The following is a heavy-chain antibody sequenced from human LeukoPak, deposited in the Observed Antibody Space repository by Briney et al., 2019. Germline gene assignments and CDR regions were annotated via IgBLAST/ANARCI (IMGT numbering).Heavy chain of an antibody. D-gene: IGHD6-19*01. Sequence: GRFLRLSCAASGFTFSSYAMHWVRQAPGKGLEWVAVISYDGSNKDYADSVKGRFTISRDNSKNTLYVQMNSLRAEDTAVYYCARDSAGDFWGQGTLVTVSS. V-gene: IGHV3-30-3*01. J-gene: IGHJ4*02. CDR1: GFTFSSYA. CDR2: ISYDGSNK. CDR3: ARDSAGDF.